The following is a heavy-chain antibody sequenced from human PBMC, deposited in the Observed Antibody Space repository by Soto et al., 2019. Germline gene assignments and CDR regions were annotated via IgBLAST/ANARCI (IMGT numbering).Heavy chain of an antibody. Sequence: SETLSLTCTVSGDPLTSRYHYWGWIRQSPGKGLEWIASVYFRGHVSSNPSLQSRVNMSVDTSKNQFFLTLRSLTATDTGIYFCARQPVQERRLRAFDKWGPGRLVTVSS. V-gene: IGHV4-39*01. CDR2: VYFRGHV. CDR3: ARQPVQERRLRAFDK. J-gene: IGHJ4*02. CDR1: GDPLTSRYHY. D-gene: IGHD1-1*01.